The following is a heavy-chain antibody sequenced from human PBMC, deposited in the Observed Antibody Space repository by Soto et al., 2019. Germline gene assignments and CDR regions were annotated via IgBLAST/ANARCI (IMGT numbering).Heavy chain of an antibody. CDR2: ISAYNGNT. D-gene: IGHD3-3*01. CDR1: GYTFTSYG. CDR3: ARDLMSKSGYSNWFDP. V-gene: IGHV1-18*01. J-gene: IGHJ5*02. Sequence: ASVKVSCKASGYTFTSYGISWVRQAPGQGLEWMGWISAYNGNTNYAQKLQGRVTTTTDTSKSTAYMEIRSLRSDDTDLYYCARDLMSKSGYSNWFDPGAQ.